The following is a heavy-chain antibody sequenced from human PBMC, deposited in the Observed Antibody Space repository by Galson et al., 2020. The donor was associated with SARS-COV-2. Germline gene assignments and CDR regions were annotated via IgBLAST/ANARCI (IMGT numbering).Heavy chain of an antibody. Sequence: ARSGRSLRLSCAASGFTFSDAWMSWVRQAPGKGLEWVGRITSKTDGGTTDYAAPLKGRFTISRDDSKNTLYLQMNSLNAEDTAVYYCTTATDYAHNYWGQGTLVTVSS. D-gene: IGHD4-17*01. J-gene: IGHJ4*02. CDR2: ITSKTDGGTT. CDR1: GFTFSDAW. V-gene: IGHV3-15*01. CDR3: TTATDYAHNY.